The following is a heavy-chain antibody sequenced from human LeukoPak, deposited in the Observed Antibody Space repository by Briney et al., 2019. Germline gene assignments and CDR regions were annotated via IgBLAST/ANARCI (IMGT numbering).Heavy chain of an antibody. CDR2: ISGSGGST. D-gene: IGHD6-19*01. CDR3: AKDHSSSGWYYFDY. V-gene: IGHV3-23*01. Sequence: GGSLRLSCAASGFTFSSYAMSWVCQAPGKGLEWVSAISGSGGSTYYADSVKGRFTISRDNSKNTLYLQMNSLRAEDTAVYYCAKDHSSSGWYYFDYWGQGTLVTVSS. J-gene: IGHJ4*02. CDR1: GFTFSSYA.